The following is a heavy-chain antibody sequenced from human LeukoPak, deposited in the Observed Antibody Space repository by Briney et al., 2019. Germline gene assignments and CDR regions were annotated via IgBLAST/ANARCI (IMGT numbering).Heavy chain of an antibody. V-gene: IGHV4-39*01. Sequence: SETLSLTCTVSGASFSRSTYYWGWIRQPPGKGLEWIGNINYSGRTNYNPSLKSHVTMSVDTSKNKFSMKLSSVTAADTAVYYCARHAGGIAAAGTRPFDYWGQGTLVTVSS. CDR3: ARHAGGIAAAGTRPFDY. J-gene: IGHJ4*02. CDR1: GASFSRSTYY. D-gene: IGHD6-13*01. CDR2: INYSGRT.